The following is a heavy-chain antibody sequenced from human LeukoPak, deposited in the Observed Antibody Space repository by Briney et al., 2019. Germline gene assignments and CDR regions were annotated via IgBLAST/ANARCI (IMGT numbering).Heavy chain of an antibody. CDR3: ARGRGADYGGNSGYFDY. D-gene: IGHD4-23*01. Sequence: GGSLRLSCAASGFTFSGFGMHWVRQAPGKGLEWVAVIWYDGSNKYYADSVKGRFTISRDNPKNTLYVQMNSLRAEDAAVYYCARGRGADYGGNSGYFDYWGQGTLVTVSS. V-gene: IGHV3-33*01. CDR1: GFTFSGFG. CDR2: IWYDGSNK. J-gene: IGHJ4*02.